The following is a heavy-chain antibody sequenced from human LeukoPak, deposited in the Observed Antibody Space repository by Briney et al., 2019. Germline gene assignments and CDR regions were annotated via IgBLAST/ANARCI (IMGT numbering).Heavy chain of an antibody. D-gene: IGHD6-19*01. V-gene: IGHV3-23*01. CDR2: ISGSGGST. J-gene: IGHJ4*02. Sequence: GGSLRLSCAASGFTSSSYAMSWVRQAPGKGLEWVSAISGSGGSTYYADSVKGRFTISRDNSKNTLYLQMNSLRAEDTAVYYCAKLQGIAVAGSGYWGQGTLVTVSS. CDR3: AKLQGIAVAGSGY. CDR1: GFTSSSYA.